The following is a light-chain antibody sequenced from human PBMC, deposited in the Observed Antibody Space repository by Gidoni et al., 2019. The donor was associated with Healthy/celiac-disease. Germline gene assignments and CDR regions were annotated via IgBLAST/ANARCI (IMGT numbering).Light chain of an antibody. V-gene: IGKV1-5*03. CDR1: QSISSW. CDR3: QQYNTIRT. Sequence: DIEMTQSPSTLSVSVGDRVTITCRASQSISSWLAWYQQKPGKAPKLLIYKASSLESGVPARFSGSGSGTEFTLTSSSLQPDDFATYYCQQYNTIRTFXQXTKVEIK. J-gene: IGKJ1*01. CDR2: KAS.